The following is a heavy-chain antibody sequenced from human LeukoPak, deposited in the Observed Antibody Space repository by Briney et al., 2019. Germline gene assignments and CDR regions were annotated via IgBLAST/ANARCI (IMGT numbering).Heavy chain of an antibody. J-gene: IGHJ4*02. Sequence: PSETLSLTCTVSGGSISSYYWSWIRQPPGKGLGWIGYIYYSGSTNYNPSLKSRVTISVDTSKNQFSLKLSSVTAADTAVYYCAREDLAAAGSWDYWGQGTLVTVSS. CDR2: IYYSGST. CDR1: GGSISSYY. CDR3: AREDLAAAGSWDY. D-gene: IGHD6-13*01. V-gene: IGHV4-59*01.